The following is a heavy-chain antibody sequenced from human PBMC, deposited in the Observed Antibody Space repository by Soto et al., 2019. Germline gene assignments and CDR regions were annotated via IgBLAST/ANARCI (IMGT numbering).Heavy chain of an antibody. CDR2: IYYSGST. J-gene: IGHJ4*02. V-gene: IGHV4-59*01. CDR3: AGGGSSSWEDD. CDR1: GGSISSYY. Sequence: SETLSLTCTVSGGSISSYYWSWIRQPPGKGLEWIGYIYYSGSTNYNPPLKSRVTISVDTSKNQFSLKLSSVTAADTAVYYCAGGGSSSWEDDWGQGTMVTVSS. D-gene: IGHD6-6*01.